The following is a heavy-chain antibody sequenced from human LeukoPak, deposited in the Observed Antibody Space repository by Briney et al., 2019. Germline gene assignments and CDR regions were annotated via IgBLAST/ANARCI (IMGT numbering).Heavy chain of an antibody. CDR1: GYSFTYYW. Sequence: GESLKISGKGSGYSFTYYWIAWVRQMPGKGLEWMGIIYPSNSDARYSPSFQGQVTISADKSISTAYLQWSSLKASDTAMYYCARQDGSGTYHFDHWGQGTLVSVSS. D-gene: IGHD3-10*01. CDR3: ARQDGSGTYHFDH. CDR2: IYPSNSDA. V-gene: IGHV5-51*01. J-gene: IGHJ4*02.